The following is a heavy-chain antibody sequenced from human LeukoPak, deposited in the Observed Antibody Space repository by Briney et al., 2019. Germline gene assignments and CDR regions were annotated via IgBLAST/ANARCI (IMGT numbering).Heavy chain of an antibody. CDR1: GFSFNAYW. CDR2: INPAGSET. D-gene: IGHD5-12*01. V-gene: IGHV3-7*01. J-gene: IGHJ4*02. Sequence: GGSLRLSCATSGFSFNAYWMAWVRQAPGTGLEWVANINPAGSETFHVDPVKGRFSISRDHAKNLVYLQMNSLRAEDTAVYYCATFGLVAALDLWGQGTLVTVSS. CDR3: ATFGLVAALDL.